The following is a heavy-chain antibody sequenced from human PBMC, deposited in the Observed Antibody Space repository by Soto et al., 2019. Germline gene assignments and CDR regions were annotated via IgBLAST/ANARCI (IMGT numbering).Heavy chain of an antibody. CDR1: GFTFSSYG. D-gene: IGHD2-15*01. Sequence: PGGSLRLSCAASGFTFSSYGMHWVRQAPGKGLEWVAVISYDGSNKYYADSVKGRFTISRDNSKNTLYLQMNSLRAEDTAVYYCAKDRRGGSCYWDSWGQGTLVTVSS. J-gene: IGHJ4*02. CDR2: ISYDGSNK. CDR3: AKDRRGGSCYWDS. V-gene: IGHV3-30*18.